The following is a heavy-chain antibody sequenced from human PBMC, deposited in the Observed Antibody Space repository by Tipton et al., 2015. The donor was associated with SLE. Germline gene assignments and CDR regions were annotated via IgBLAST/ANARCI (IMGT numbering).Heavy chain of an antibody. Sequence: SLRLSCAASGFTFSNAWMSWVRQAPGKGLEWVGRIESKTDGGTTDYAAPVRGRFTISRDDSKNTLYLQMNSLKSEDTAVYYCSISPYGDHRGYCGQGTLVPVSS. J-gene: IGHJ4*02. CDR1: GFTFSNAW. CDR3: SISPYGDHRGY. V-gene: IGHV3-15*04. D-gene: IGHD4-17*01. CDR2: IESKTDGGTT.